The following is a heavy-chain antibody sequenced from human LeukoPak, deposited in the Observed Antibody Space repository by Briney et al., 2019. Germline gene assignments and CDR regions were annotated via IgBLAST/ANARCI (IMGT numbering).Heavy chain of an antibody. CDR3: ARGLYMVRGVILGY. CDR1: GYTFTSYD. V-gene: IGHV1-8*01. D-gene: IGHD3-10*01. CDR2: MNPNSGNT. J-gene: IGHJ4*02. Sequence: ASVKVSCKASGYTFTSYDINWVRQATGQGLEWMGWMNPNSGNTGYAQKFQGRVTMTRNTSISTAYMELSSLRSEDTAVYYCARGLYMVRGVILGYWGQGTLVTVSS.